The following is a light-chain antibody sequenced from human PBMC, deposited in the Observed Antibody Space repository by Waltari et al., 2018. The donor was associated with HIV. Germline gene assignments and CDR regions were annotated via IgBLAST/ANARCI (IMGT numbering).Light chain of an antibody. CDR2: RDN. Sequence: QSVVTPPPSASGPPGQRVTISCSVSSSTIGRPYVFWYQQLPGPAPRFLIYRDNQRPSGVPDRFSGSKSGTSASLAISGLRSEDEGDYFCATWDDSLSGVVFGGGTKLNVL. J-gene: IGLJ2*01. V-gene: IGLV1-47*01. CDR1: SSTIGRPY. CDR3: ATWDDSLSGVV.